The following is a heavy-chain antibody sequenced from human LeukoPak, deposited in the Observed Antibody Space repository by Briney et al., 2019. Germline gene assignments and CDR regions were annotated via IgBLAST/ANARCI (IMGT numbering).Heavy chain of an antibody. V-gene: IGHV3-23*01. CDR1: GYTFNSYA. J-gene: IGHJ4*02. Sequence: GGSLRLSCAASGYTFNSYAMSWVRQAPGKGLEWVSAISGSGGSTYYADSVKGRFTISRDNSKNTLYLQMNSLRAEDTALYYCAKEPASGSCFDYWDQGTLVTVSS. CDR2: ISGSGGST. CDR3: AKEPASGSCFDY. D-gene: IGHD3-10*01.